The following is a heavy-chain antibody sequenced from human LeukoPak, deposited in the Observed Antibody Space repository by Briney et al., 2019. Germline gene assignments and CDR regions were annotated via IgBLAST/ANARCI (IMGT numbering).Heavy chain of an antibody. CDR1: GGSFSGYY. Sequence: SETLSLTCAVYGGSFSGYYWSWIRQPPGKGLEWIGEINHSGSTNYNPSLKSRVTISVDTSKNQFSLKLSSVTAADTAVYYCARLRYFDWLFRHYYGMDVWGQGTTVTVSS. D-gene: IGHD3-9*01. J-gene: IGHJ6*02. V-gene: IGHV4-34*01. CDR2: INHSGST. CDR3: ARLRYFDWLFRHYYGMDV.